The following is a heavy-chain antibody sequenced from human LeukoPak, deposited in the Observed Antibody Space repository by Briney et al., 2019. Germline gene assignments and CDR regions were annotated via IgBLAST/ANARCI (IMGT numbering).Heavy chain of an antibody. CDR2: IYYSGST. J-gene: IGHJ3*02. Sequence: SETLSLTCTVSGGSISSYYWSWIRQPPGKGLEWIGYIYYSGSTNYNPSLKSRVTISVDTSKNQFSLRLSSVTAADTAVYYCARQNGDGAFDIWGQGTMVTVSS. CDR3: ARQNGDGAFDI. D-gene: IGHD3-10*01. CDR1: GGSISSYY. V-gene: IGHV4-59*08.